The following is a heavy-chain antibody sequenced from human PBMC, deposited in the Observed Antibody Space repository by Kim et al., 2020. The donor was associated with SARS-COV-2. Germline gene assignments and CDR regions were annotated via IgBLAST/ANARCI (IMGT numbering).Heavy chain of an antibody. CDR3: ARTDIVVVPAAILEFGRWFWFDP. V-gene: IGHV1-3*01. Sequence: ASVKVSCKASGYTFTSYAMHWVRQAPGQRLEWMGWINAGNGNTKYSQKFQGRVTITRDTSASTAYMELSSLRSEDTAVYYCARTDIVVVPAAILEFGRWFWFDPWGQGTLVTVSS. J-gene: IGHJ5*02. CDR2: INAGNGNT. D-gene: IGHD2-2*02. CDR1: GYTFTSYA.